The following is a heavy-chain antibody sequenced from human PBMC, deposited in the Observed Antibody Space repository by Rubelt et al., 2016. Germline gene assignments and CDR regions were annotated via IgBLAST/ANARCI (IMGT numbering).Heavy chain of an antibody. CDR2: INNSGST. V-gene: IGHV4-34*01. Sequence: QVQLQQWGAGLLKPSETLSLTCAVYGGSFSGYYWSWIRQPPGKGLERIGEINNSGSTNYNPSLKSRVTISVDTSKNQFSLKLSSVTAADTAVYYCARGGRYYGSGSYQRHNWFDPWGQGSLVTVSS. CDR3: ARGGRYYGSGSYQRHNWFDP. D-gene: IGHD3-10*01. CDR1: GGSFSGYY. J-gene: IGHJ5*02.